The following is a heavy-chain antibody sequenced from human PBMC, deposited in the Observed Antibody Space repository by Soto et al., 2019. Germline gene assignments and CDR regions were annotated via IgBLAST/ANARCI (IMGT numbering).Heavy chain of an antibody. J-gene: IGHJ3*02. CDR1: RYTFASCY. CDR2: INPSEGST. V-gene: IGHV1-46*01. Sequence: ASVKASWKASRYTFASCYIHWVRQAPGQGLEWMGIINPSEGSTNYARKLQDRVTMTRDTSKNQFSLKLSSVTAEDTAVYYCARDMRWLTSHAFDIWGQGTMVTVSS. D-gene: IGHD5-12*01. CDR3: ARDMRWLTSHAFDI.